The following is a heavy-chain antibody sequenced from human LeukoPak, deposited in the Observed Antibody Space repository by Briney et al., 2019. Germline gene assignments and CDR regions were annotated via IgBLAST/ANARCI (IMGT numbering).Heavy chain of an antibody. CDR3: ARAGGHYDFWSGYYHAEYFQH. CDR1: GGSISSSNW. Sequence: SETLSLTCAVSGGSISSSNWWSWVRQPPGKGLEWIGEICHSGNTNYNPSLKSRVTILEDKSKNQFSLKLSSVTAADTAVYYCARAGGHYDFWSGYYHAEYFQHWGQGTLVTVSS. J-gene: IGHJ1*01. CDR2: ICHSGNT. D-gene: IGHD3-3*01. V-gene: IGHV4-4*02.